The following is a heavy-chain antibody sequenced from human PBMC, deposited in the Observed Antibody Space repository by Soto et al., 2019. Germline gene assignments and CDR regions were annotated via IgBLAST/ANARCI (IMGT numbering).Heavy chain of an antibody. CDR3: AKDSYNEFWARQYYHFDY. CDR1: RFSFNTFG. J-gene: IGHJ4*02. CDR2: INAGGGNT. Sequence: VGPLRLSCVASRFSFNTFGLSWFRKAPGKGLEWVSSINAGGGNTYYADSVKGLSTVSRDNSKNTQHLQIDTLRADDTAIYYCAKDSYNEFWARQYYHFDYWGQGTQVTVSS. D-gene: IGHD3-3*02. V-gene: IGHV3-23*01.